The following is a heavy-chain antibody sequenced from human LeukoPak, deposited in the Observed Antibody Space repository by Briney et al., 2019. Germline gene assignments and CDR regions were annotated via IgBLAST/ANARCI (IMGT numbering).Heavy chain of an antibody. D-gene: IGHD6-13*01. J-gene: IGHJ4*02. V-gene: IGHV1-2*02. CDR1: GYTFTGYY. CDR3: ARDRVAAAVY. CDR2: INPNSGGT. Sequence: GASVKVSCKASGYTFTGYYMHWLRQAPGQGLEWMGWINPNSGGTNYAQKFQGRVTMTRDTSISTAYMELSSLRSEDTAVYYCARDRVAAAVYWGQGTLVAVSS.